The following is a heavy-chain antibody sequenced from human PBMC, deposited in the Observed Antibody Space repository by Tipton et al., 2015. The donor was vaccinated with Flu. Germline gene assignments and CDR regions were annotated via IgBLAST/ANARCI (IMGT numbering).Heavy chain of an antibody. J-gene: IGHJ4*01. V-gene: IGHV3-7*01. CDR2: INEDGSAT. D-gene: IGHD3-16*01. CDR1: GFSFSTYW. Sequence: QLVQSGGGLVKPGGSLRLSCAASGFSFSTYWMQWVRKAPGKGLEWVANINEDGSATYYVDSVKRRFTISRDNARNSLFLQMNSLRAYDTAVYYCARDTPTWVAPIDYWGHGTLVTVSS. CDR3: ARDTPTWVAPIDY.